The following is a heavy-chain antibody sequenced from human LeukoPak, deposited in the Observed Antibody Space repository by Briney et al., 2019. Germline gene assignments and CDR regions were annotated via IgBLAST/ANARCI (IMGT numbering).Heavy chain of an antibody. Sequence: ASVKVSRKASGYTFTGYYMHWVRQAPGQGLEWMGWINPNSGGTNYAQKFQGRVTMTRDTSISTAYMELSRLRSDDTAVYYCARGIAARTPFDYWGQGTLVTVSS. J-gene: IGHJ4*02. D-gene: IGHD6-6*01. CDR1: GYTFTGYY. V-gene: IGHV1-2*02. CDR2: INPNSGGT. CDR3: ARGIAARTPFDY.